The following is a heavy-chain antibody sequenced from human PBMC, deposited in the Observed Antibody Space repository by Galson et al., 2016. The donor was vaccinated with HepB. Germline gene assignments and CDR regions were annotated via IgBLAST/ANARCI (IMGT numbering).Heavy chain of an antibody. Sequence: SLRLSCAASGFPFSNTWMSWVRQAPGKGLEWIGRIKSKNDGGTTDYAAPVEGTFTISRDDSKNTLYLQMNSLKTEDTAVYYCTTESNYYGPGSYYNPIDYWGQGTQVIVSS. CDR3: TTESNYYGPGSYYNPIDY. J-gene: IGHJ4*02. V-gene: IGHV3-15*01. D-gene: IGHD3-10*01. CDR2: IKSKNDGGTT. CDR1: GFPFSNTW.